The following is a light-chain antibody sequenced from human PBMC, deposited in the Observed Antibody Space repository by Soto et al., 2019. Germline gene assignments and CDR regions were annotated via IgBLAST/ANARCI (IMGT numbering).Light chain of an antibody. V-gene: IGKV1-9*01. J-gene: IGKJ4*01. CDR2: ATS. Sequence: DIQLTQSPSFLYASVGDRVTITCRASQGISHYLAWYQQEPGKAPKLLIYATSTLQSGVPSRFSGSGSGTEFTLTISSLQPADFANYYCQQLRSYPLTFGWGTQVEIK. CDR3: QQLRSYPLT. CDR1: QGISHY.